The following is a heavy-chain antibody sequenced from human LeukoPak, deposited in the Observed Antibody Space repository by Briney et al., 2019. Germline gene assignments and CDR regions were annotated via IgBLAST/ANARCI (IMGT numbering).Heavy chain of an antibody. CDR2: IYTSGST. Sequence: SQTLSLTCTVSGGSISSGSYYWSWIRQPAGTGLEWIGRIYTSGSTNYNPSLKSRVTISVDTSRSQFSLKLISVTAADTAVYYCARVGAIDAFDIWGQGTMVTVSS. V-gene: IGHV4-61*02. D-gene: IGHD1-26*01. CDR3: ARVGAIDAFDI. J-gene: IGHJ3*02. CDR1: GGSISSGSYY.